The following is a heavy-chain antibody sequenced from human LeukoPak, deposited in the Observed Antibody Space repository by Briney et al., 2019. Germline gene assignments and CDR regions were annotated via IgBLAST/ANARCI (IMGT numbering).Heavy chain of an antibody. CDR2: ISSSSSYI. V-gene: IGHV3-21*01. D-gene: IGHD3-10*01. CDR3: AREVYSSVSTTNWFDP. Sequence: GGSLRLSCAASGFTFSSYSMNWVRQAPGKGLEWVSSISSSSSYIYYADSVKGRFTISRDNAKNSLYLQMNSLRAEDTAVYYCAREVYSSVSTTNWFDPWGQGTLVTVSS. CDR1: GFTFSSYS. J-gene: IGHJ5*02.